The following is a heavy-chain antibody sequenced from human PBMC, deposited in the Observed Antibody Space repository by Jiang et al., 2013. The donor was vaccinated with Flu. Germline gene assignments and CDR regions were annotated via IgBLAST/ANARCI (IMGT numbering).Heavy chain of an antibody. J-gene: IGHJ3*02. CDR1: GFTFSSYG. CDR3: AKDFIVWELADDAFDI. D-gene: IGHD1-26*01. V-gene: IGHV3-30*18. CDR2: ISYDGSNK. Sequence: VQLVESGGGVVQPGRSLRLSCAASGFTFSSYGMHWVRQAPGKGLEWVAVISYDGSNKYYADSVKGRFTISRDNSKNTLYLQMNSLRAEDTAVYYCAKDFIVWELADDAFDI.